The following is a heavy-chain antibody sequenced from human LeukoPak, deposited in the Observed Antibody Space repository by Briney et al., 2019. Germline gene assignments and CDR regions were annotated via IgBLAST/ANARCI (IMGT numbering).Heavy chain of an antibody. V-gene: IGHV4-61*02. Sequence: PSETLSLTCTVSGGSISSGSYYWSWIRQPAGKGLEWIGRIYTSGSTNYNPSLKSRVTISVDTSKNQFSLKLSSVTAADTAVYYCATTDYDILTGWSEWFDPWGQGTLVTVSS. CDR1: GGSISSGSYY. D-gene: IGHD3-9*01. CDR2: IYTSGST. J-gene: IGHJ5*02. CDR3: ATTDYDILTGWSEWFDP.